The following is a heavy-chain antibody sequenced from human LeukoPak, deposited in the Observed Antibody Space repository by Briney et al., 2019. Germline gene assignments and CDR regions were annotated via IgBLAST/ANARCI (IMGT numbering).Heavy chain of an antibody. J-gene: IGHJ4*02. Sequence: AGGSLRLSCAASGFTFSSYGVSWVRQAPGKGLEWVSAISGSGGSTYYADSVKGRFTISRDNSKNTLYLQMNSLRAEDTAVYYCAKGLKAFSYWGQGTLVTVSP. V-gene: IGHV3-23*01. CDR3: AKGLKAFSY. CDR2: ISGSGGST. CDR1: GFTFSSYG.